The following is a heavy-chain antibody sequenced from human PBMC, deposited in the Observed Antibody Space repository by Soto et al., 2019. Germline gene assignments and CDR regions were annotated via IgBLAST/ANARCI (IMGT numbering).Heavy chain of an antibody. CDR3: AREDSLDGPTLFDY. CDR1: GYIFSVYT. Sequence: ASVKVSCKASGYIFSVYTIHWVRQAPGQRPEWMGWIDPASGNTKYSQKFQGRVTITRDTSATTVYMELTSLRSEDTAIYYCAREDSLDGPTLFDYCDQGTTVTVSS. D-gene: IGHD3-3*01. J-gene: IGHJ4*03. CDR2: IDPASGNT. V-gene: IGHV1-3*01.